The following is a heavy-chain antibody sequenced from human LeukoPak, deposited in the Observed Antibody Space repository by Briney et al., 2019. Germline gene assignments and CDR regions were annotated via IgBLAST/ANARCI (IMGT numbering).Heavy chain of an antibody. Sequence: ETLSLTCAVYGGSFSGYYWSWIRQPPGKGLEWIGEINHSGSTNYNPSLKSRVTISVDTSKNQFSLKLSSVTAADTAVYYCARGGYYDSSGYYPNWFDPWGQGTLVTVSS. D-gene: IGHD3-22*01. V-gene: IGHV4-34*01. J-gene: IGHJ5*02. CDR1: GGSFSGYY. CDR2: INHSGST. CDR3: ARGGYYDSSGYYPNWFDP.